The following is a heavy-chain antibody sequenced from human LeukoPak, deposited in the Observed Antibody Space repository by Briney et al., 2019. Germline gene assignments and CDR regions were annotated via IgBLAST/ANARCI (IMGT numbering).Heavy chain of an antibody. D-gene: IGHD2-2*01. V-gene: IGHV1-69*04. CDR3: ARDSDIVVVPAALRHGGGMDV. J-gene: IGHJ6*02. CDR2: IIPILGIA. CDR1: GGTFSSYT. Sequence: SVKVSCKASGGTFSSYTISWVRQAPGQGLEWMGRIIPILGIANYAQKFQGRVTITADKSTSTACMELSSLRSEDTAVYYCARDSDIVVVPAALRHGGGMDVWGQGTTVTVSS.